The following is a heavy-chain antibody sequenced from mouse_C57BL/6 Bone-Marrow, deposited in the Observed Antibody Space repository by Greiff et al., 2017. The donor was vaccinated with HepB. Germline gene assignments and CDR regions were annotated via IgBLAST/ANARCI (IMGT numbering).Heavy chain of an antibody. CDR2: IYPRSGNT. V-gene: IGHV1-81*01. J-gene: IGHJ2*01. CDR3: ARRAYYGSSPYYFDY. D-gene: IGHD1-1*01. Sequence: RTGQGLEWIGEIYPRSGNTYYNEKFKGKATLTADKSSSTAYMELRSLTSEDSAVYFCARRAYYGSSPYYFDYWGQGTTLTVSS.